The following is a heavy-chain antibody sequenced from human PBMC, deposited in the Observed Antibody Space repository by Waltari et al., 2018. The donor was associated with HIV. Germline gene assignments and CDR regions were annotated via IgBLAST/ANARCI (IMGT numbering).Heavy chain of an antibody. CDR2: INHKGSS. J-gene: IGHJ4*02. V-gene: IGHV4-34*01. CDR3: ARGRVVGTAPLIADTTVAY. Sequence: QVQLQQWGTTLVRPAETLSLTCAVYGGSFSGHYWDWIRQPPGGGREWIGEINHKGSSNYNPCLKSRVSISIDTSKNQFAPTLTSVSATDTAVYFCARGRVVGTAPLIADTTVAYWGQGNLVTVSS. CDR1: GGSFSGHY. D-gene: IGHD1-1*01.